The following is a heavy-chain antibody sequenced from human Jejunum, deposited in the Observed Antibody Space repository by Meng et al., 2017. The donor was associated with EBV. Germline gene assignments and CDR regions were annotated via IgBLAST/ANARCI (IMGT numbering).Heavy chain of an antibody. D-gene: IGHD3-16*01. V-gene: IGHV3-30-3*01. Sequence: QGLLGEVGGGVVPPGRSLRPSCAAYGFTYSGHDMQWVRQAPGKGLKWVALISNDGNNKYYADSVKGRFTISRDNSKNTLYLQMNSLRVDDTALYYCTREWGADYWGQGTLVTVSS. J-gene: IGHJ4*02. CDR1: GFTYSGHD. CDR3: TREWGADY. CDR2: ISNDGNNK.